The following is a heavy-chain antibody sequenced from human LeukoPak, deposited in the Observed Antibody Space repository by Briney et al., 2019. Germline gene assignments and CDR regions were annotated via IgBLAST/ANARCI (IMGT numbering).Heavy chain of an antibody. CDR3: RGDSSY. V-gene: IGHV3-53*01. Sequence: PGGSLRLSCAASGFTVSSNYMNWVRQAPGKGLEWVSLIYSGDITYYADSVKGRFTISRDNSKNTLYLQVHSLRAEDTAVYYCRGDSSYWGQGTLVTVSS. CDR2: IYSGDIT. D-gene: IGHD2-21*01. J-gene: IGHJ4*02. CDR1: GFTVSSNY.